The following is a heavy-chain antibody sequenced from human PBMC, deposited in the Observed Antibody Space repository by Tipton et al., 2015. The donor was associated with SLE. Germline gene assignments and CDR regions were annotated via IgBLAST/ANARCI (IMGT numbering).Heavy chain of an antibody. V-gene: IGHV4-59*01. J-gene: IGHJ4*01. CDR3: ATDPRQHPCDY. CDR1: GGSINRCY. Sequence: TLSLTCAVYGGSINRCYWTWIRQPPGKGLEGIGYIYYSGSTNYNPSLKSRVTISVDTSKNQFSLKLSSVTAADTAVYYCATDPRQHPCDYWGHGTQLHVCS. CDR2: IYYSGST. D-gene: IGHD6-13*01.